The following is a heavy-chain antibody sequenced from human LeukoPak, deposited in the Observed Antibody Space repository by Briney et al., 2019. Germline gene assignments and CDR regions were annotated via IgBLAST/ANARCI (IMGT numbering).Heavy chain of an antibody. CDR2: ISSSSSTI. CDR1: GFTFSRYS. Sequence: GGSLRLSCAASGFTFSRYSMNWVRQAPGKGLEWVSYISSSSSTIYYADSVKGRFTISRDNAKNSLYLQMNSLRAEDTAVYYCARAGTVTNYYSFSPDYWVQGTLVTVSS. J-gene: IGHJ4*02. CDR3: ARAGTVTNYYSFSPDY. V-gene: IGHV3-48*01. D-gene: IGHD3-22*01.